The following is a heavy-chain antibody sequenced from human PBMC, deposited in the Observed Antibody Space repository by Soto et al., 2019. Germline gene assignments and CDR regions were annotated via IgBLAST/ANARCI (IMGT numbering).Heavy chain of an antibody. V-gene: IGHV1-18*01. CDR3: ARYSNGGNAADFDF. J-gene: IGHJ4*02. Sequence: ASVKVSCKASGYIFTTYGITGVRQAPGQGLEWMGSISTNNGNTDHARPFQDRITMTADTSTNTAYMEVRSLRSDDTAVYYCARYSNGGNAADFDFWGQGTPVTVSS. D-gene: IGHD2-15*01. CDR1: GYIFTTYG. CDR2: ISTNNGNT.